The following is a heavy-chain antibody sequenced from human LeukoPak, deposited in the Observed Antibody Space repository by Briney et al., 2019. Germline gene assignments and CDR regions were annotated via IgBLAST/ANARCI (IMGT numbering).Heavy chain of an antibody. CDR1: GFAFRNAW. CDR3: SPVVVTVSDY. V-gene: IGHV3-15*01. D-gene: IGHD2-21*02. J-gene: IGHJ4*02. CDR2: LKSKADGGTT. Sequence: PGGSLRLSCAAFGFAFRNAWMSWVRQAPGKGLEWVGRLKSKADGGTTDYAAPVKGRFTISRDDSKNTVYLQMNSLKIEDTAVYYCSPVVVTVSDYWGQGTLVTVSS.